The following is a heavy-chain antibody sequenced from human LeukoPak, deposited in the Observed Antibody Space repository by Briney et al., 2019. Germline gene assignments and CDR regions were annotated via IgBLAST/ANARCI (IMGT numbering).Heavy chain of an antibody. D-gene: IGHD5-24*01. Sequence: PSETLSLTCAVYGHSFSVYYWSWLPQPPGKGLEWLGEINHSGSTNYNPSLKSRVTISVDTSKNQFSLKLSSVTAADTAVYYCAKDRAQLEMIATHYYFDYWGQGTLVTVSS. CDR1: GHSFSVYY. CDR2: INHSGST. V-gene: IGHV4-34*01. CDR3: AKDRAQLEMIATHYYFDY. J-gene: IGHJ4*02.